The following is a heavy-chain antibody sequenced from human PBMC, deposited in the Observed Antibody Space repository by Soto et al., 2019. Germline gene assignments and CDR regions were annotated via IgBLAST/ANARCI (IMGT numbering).Heavy chain of an antibody. CDR1: GFTLSSYG. CDR2: ISYDGGNE. J-gene: IGHJ4*02. D-gene: IGHD1-26*01. CDR3: AKDRYSGTYPTDFDY. V-gene: IGHV3-30*18. Sequence: GGSLRLSCAGSGFTLSSYGIHCVRQAPGKGLEWVSLISYDGGNEKYTESVKYRFTISRDDSHNVAYLQMSSLRTEDTAMYYCAKDRYSGTYPTDFDYWGQGSLVTVSS.